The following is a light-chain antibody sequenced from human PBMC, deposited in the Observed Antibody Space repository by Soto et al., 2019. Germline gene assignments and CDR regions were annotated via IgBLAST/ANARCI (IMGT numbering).Light chain of an antibody. CDR2: EVS. CDR3: SSYTTSSTWV. Sequence: QSALTQPASVSGSPGQSITISCTGTSSDVAYYKYDSWYQQHPGKAPKVMIYEVSDRPSGVSDRFSGSKSGNTASLTISGLQAEDEADYYCSSYTTSSTWVFGGGTKVTVL. V-gene: IGLV2-14*01. CDR1: SSDVAYYKY. J-gene: IGLJ3*02.